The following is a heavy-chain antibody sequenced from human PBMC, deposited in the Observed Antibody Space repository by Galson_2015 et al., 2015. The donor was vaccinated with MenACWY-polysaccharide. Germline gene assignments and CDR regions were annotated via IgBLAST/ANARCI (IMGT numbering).Heavy chain of an antibody. V-gene: IGHV3-33*01. CDR1: GFTFRSHG. D-gene: IGHD1-7*01. Sequence: SLRLSCAASGFTFRSHGMHWVRQAPGKGLEWVAVVWYDGSNQHCSDSVRGRFTVSKDNSKNTLYLQMNSLRAEDTAVYYCAREGNNWNYRSYFDYWGQGTLVTVSS. CDR2: VWYDGSNQ. J-gene: IGHJ4*02. CDR3: AREGNNWNYRSYFDY.